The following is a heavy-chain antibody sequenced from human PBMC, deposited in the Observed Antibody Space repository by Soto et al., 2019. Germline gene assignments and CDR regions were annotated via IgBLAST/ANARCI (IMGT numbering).Heavy chain of an antibody. CDR1: GGTFSSYT. J-gene: IGHJ6*03. D-gene: IGHD2-2*01. CDR3: ARGISNVDYYYYYYMDV. CDR2: IIPILGIA. V-gene: IGHV1-69*02. Sequence: SVKVSCKASGGTFSSYTISWVRQAPGQGLEWMGRIIPILGIANYAQKFQGRVTITADKSTSTAYMELSSLRSEDTAVYYCARGISNVDYYYYYYMDVWGKGTTVTVSS.